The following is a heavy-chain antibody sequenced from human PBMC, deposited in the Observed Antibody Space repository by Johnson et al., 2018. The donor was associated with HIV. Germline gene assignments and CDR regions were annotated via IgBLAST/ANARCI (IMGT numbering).Heavy chain of an antibody. V-gene: IGHV3-74*02. D-gene: IGHD2-15*01. CDR3: ARTSCSGASCLGYDPFDV. CDR2: IKSDGTST. Sequence: VESGGGVVQPGRSLRLSCAASGFTFSSYAMHWVRQAPGKGLVWVSRIKSDGTSTNYADSVKGRFTIARDNAKNTLYLEMKSLRSEDTAVYYCARTSCSGASCLGYDPFDVWGQGTMVTVSS. J-gene: IGHJ3*01. CDR1: GFTFSSYA.